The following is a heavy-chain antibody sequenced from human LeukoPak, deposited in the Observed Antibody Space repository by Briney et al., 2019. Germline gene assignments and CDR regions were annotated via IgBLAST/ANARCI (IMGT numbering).Heavy chain of an antibody. CDR1: GGSISSSSYY. CDR2: IYYSGST. V-gene: IGHV4-39*07. CDR3: ARDHGDAFDI. J-gene: IGHJ3*02. Sequence: PSETLSLTCTVSGGSISSSSYYWGWIRQPSGKGLEWIGSIYYSGSTYYNPSLKSRVTISVDTSKHQFSLKLSSVTAADTAVYYCARDHGDAFDIWGQGTMVTVSS.